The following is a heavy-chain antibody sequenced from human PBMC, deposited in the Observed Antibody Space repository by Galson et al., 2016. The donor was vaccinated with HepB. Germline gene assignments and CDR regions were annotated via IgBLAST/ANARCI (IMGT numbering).Heavy chain of an antibody. CDR3: ALYYYDSSGFVEYFQH. V-gene: IGHV3-7*03. Sequence: SLRLSCATSGFTFGSVWMSWVRQAPGKGLEWVANIKPDGSERYYADSLKGRFTISRDNAKNSLYLQMNNLRAEDTAVYYCALYYYDSSGFVEYFQHWGQGTRVTVSS. D-gene: IGHD3-22*01. CDR2: IKPDGSER. J-gene: IGHJ1*01. CDR1: GFTFGSVW.